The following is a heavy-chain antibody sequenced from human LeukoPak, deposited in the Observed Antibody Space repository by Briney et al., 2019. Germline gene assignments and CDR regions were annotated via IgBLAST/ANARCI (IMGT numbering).Heavy chain of an antibody. CDR1: GLGFGSFW. V-gene: IGHV3-7*01. CDR3: ARDQGYYFDY. J-gene: IGHJ4*02. CDR2: INQDGREK. Sequence: PGGPLRLSCAASGLGFGSFWMSWVRQAPGKGLEWVANINQDGREKDYVDSVKGRFTISRDNAKNSLYLQMNSLRAEDTAVYYCARDQGYYFDYWGQGTLVTVSS.